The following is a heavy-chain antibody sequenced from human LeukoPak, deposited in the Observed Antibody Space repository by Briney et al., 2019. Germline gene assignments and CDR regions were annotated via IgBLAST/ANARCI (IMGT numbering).Heavy chain of an antibody. V-gene: IGHV4-39*01. J-gene: IGHJ4*02. CDR2: IYYSGST. D-gene: IGHD3-10*01. CDR3: ARHQQYYYGSGSYAPFDY. CDR1: GGSISSSSYY. Sequence: SETLSLTCTVSGGSISSSSYYWGWIRQPPGKGLEWIGSIYYSGSTYYNPSLKSRVTISVDTSKNQFSLKLSSVTAADTAVYYCARHQQYYYGSGSYAPFDYWGQGTLVTVSS.